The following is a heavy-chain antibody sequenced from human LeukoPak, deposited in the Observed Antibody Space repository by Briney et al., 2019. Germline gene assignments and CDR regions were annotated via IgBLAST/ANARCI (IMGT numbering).Heavy chain of an antibody. D-gene: IGHD5-12*01. CDR1: GFTFDDYV. V-gene: IGHV3-43*02. Sequence: GGSLRLSCTASGFTFDDYVMHWVRQAPGKGLEWVSLVSGDGSGTYYADSVKGRFTISRDNSKNSLFLHMSGLRAEDTALYYCASQNPPGSGYYDTYNWFDPWGQGTLVTVAS. J-gene: IGHJ5*02. CDR3: ASQNPPGSGYYDTYNWFDP. CDR2: VSGDGSGT.